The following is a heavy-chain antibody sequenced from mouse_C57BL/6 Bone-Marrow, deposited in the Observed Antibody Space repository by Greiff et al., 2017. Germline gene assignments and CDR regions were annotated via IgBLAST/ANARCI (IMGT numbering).Heavy chain of an antibody. CDR2: IYPRDGST. D-gene: IGHD1-1*01. CDR3: ARSGITTVVATPFAY. Sequence: LVESDAELVKPGASVKISCKVSGYTFTDHTIHWMKQRPEQGLEWIGYIYPRDGSTKYNEKFKGKATLTADKSSSTAYMQLNSLTSEDSAVYYWARSGITTVVATPFAYWGKGTLVTVS. CDR1: GYTFTDHT. J-gene: IGHJ3*01. V-gene: IGHV1-78*01.